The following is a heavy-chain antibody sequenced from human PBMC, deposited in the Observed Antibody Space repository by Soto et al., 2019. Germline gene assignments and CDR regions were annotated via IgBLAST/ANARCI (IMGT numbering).Heavy chain of an antibody. CDR1: GFTFSSYA. CDR3: AKHGPRGRTGVAAFDV. J-gene: IGHJ3*01. Sequence: EVQLLESGGGLVQPGGSLRLSCAASGFTFSSYAMSWVRQAPGKGLEWVSAISSNGGSTYYADSVKGRFTISRDSSKNTLYLQMNSLRAEDTAVYYCAKHGPRGRTGVAAFDVWGQGTMVTVSS. V-gene: IGHV3-23*01. CDR2: ISSNGGST. D-gene: IGHD2-15*01.